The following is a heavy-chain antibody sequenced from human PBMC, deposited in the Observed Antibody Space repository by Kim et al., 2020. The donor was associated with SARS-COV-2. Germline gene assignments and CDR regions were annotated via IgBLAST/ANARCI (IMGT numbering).Heavy chain of an antibody. D-gene: IGHD6-6*01. Sequence: TNYNPSLKSRVTISVDTSKNQFSLKLSSVTAADTAVYYCARGEAAQNLDYWGQGTLVTVSS. CDR2: T. V-gene: IGHV4-34*01. CDR3: ARGEAAQNLDY. J-gene: IGHJ4*02.